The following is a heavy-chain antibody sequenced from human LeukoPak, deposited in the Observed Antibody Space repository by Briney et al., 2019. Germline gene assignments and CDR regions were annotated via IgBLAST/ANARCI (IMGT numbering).Heavy chain of an antibody. CDR1: GGSISSSNW. CDR2: IYHSGST. D-gene: IGHD3-10*01. J-gene: IGHJ6*03. V-gene: IGHV4-4*02. Sequence: SETLSLTCAVSGGSISSSNWWSWVRQPPGKGLEWIGEIYHSGSTNYNPSLKSRVTISVDKSKNQFSLKLSSVTAADTAVYYCAREIYGSGSYYYYYYMDVWGKGTTVTVSS. CDR3: AREIYGSGSYYYYYYMDV.